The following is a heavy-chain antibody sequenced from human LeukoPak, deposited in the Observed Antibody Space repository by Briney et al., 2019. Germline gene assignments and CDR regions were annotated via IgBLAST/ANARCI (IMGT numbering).Heavy chain of an antibody. CDR2: ISYSGST. D-gene: IGHD6-19*01. J-gene: IGHJ4*02. Sequence: SETLSLTCTVSGGSVSSGSYYWSWIRQPPGKGLEWIGYISYSGSTNYNPSLKSRVTISLDTSNNQFSLKLTSVTAADTAVYYCARSRGDSTGWYTFDYWGQGTLVTVSS. CDR3: ARSRGDSTGWYTFDY. V-gene: IGHV4-61*01. CDR1: GGSVSSGSYY.